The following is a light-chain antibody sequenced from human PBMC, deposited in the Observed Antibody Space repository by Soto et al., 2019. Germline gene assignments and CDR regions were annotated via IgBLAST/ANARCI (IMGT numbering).Light chain of an antibody. CDR2: GSS. Sequence: EIVLTQSPGTLSLSPGERATLSCRASQSVSSSYLAWYQQKPGQAPRLLIYGSSSRATGIPDRFSGSGSGTDFTLTISRLESEDFAVYYCQQYNNWPPRTFGQGTKVDIK. J-gene: IGKJ1*01. CDR3: QQYNNWPPRT. V-gene: IGKV3-20*01. CDR1: QSVSSSY.